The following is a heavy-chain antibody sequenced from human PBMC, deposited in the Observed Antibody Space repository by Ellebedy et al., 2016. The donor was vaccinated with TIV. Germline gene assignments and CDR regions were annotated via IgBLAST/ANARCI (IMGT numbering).Heavy chain of an antibody. CDR3: ARDPGVLPGGGLDY. CDR1: GFNFNMYG. CDR2: IWYDGSNE. D-gene: IGHD2-15*01. Sequence: PGGSLRLSCAASGFNFNMYGMHWVRQAPGKGLEWVAAIWYDGSNENYADSVKGRFTISRDNSLYLQMNSLRADGTAVYYCARDPGVLPGGGLDYWGQGTLVTVSS. J-gene: IGHJ4*02. V-gene: IGHV3-33*01.